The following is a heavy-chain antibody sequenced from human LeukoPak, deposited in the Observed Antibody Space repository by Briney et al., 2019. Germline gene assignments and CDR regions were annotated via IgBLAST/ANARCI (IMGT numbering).Heavy chain of an antibody. Sequence: ARSLRLSCAASGFTFVDYAMHWVRQAPGKGLEWVFGISWNSGSIGYADSVKGRFTISRDNAKNSLYLRMNSLRAEATALYYHAKSPRPRGYSKKDWFDPWGQGTLVTGSS. CDR2: ISWNSGSI. D-gene: IGHD5-12*01. CDR1: GFTFVDYA. J-gene: IGHJ5*02. V-gene: IGHV3-9*01. CDR3: AKSPRPRGYSKKDWFDP.